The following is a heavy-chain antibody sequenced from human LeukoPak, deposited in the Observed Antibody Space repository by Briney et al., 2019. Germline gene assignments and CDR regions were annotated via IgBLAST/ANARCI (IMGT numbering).Heavy chain of an antibody. CDR2: IYSGGST. V-gene: IGHV3-53*01. D-gene: IGHD2-15*01. CDR3: ATGGRSGVAFES. CDR1: GFAFSSHS. J-gene: IGHJ4*02. Sequence: GSLRLSCAASGFAFSSHSMNWVRQAPGKGLEWVSLIYSGGSTYYADSVMGRSTISRDKSNNTLYLQMNSLRAEDTAVYYCATGGRSGVAFESWGQGTLVTVSS.